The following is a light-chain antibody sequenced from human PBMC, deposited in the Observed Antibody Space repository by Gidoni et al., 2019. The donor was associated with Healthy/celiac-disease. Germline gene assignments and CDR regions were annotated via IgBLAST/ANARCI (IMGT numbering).Light chain of an antibody. J-gene: IGLJ2*01. CDR3: QVWDSSSDHVV. CDR1: SIGNKH. Sequence: YVLTQPPSVSVAPGKTARITCAGNSIGNKHVHWYHQKPGQAPVLVVYDDTDRPSGIPERFSASNSGNTATLTISRVEAGDEADYYCQVWDSSSDHVVFGGGTKLTVL. CDR2: DDT. V-gene: IGLV3-21*03.